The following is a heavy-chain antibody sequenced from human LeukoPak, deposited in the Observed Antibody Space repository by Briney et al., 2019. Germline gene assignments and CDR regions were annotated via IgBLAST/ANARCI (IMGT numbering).Heavy chain of an antibody. V-gene: IGHV3-23*01. J-gene: IGHJ4*02. D-gene: IGHD4-17*01. CDR1: GFTFSNYA. CDR2: ISASGGRT. CDR3: AKDLAVTNDY. Sequence: GGSLRLSCAASGFTFSNYAMSWVRQAPGKGLEWISSISASGGRTFYADSVKGRITISRDNSKNTLYLQMNSLRAEDTAIYYCAKDLAVTNDYWGQGTLVTVSS.